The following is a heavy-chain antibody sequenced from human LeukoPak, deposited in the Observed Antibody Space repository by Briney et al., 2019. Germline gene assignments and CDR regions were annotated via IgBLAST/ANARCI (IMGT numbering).Heavy chain of an antibody. D-gene: IGHD3-10*01. J-gene: IGHJ6*02. CDR1: GDGVSSNSAA. V-gene: IGHV6-1*01. CDR2: TYYRSKWYN. Sequence: SQTLSLTCAISGDGVSSNSAAWNWIRQSPSRGLEWLGRTYYRSKWYNDYAVSVKSRITINPDTSKNQFSLQLNSLTPEDTAVYYCARGSDVLLWFGELQYYYYYYGMDVWGQGTTVTVSS. CDR3: ARGSDVLLWFGELQYYYYYYGMDV.